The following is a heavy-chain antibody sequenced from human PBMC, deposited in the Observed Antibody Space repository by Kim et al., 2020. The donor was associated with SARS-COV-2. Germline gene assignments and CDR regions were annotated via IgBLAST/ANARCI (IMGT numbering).Heavy chain of an antibody. CDR1: GFTFSSSG. CDR2: INSGGTRT. J-gene: IGHJ4*02. V-gene: IGHV3-74*03. D-gene: IGHD1-1*01. Sequence: GGSLRLSCAASGFTFSSSGMHWVRQAPGKGLVWISHINSGGTRTKDADSVKGRFTISRDNAKSTLYLQMNSLRAEDTAVYYCARTPTDGNNTWGQGTLVTVSS. CDR3: ARTPTDGNNT.